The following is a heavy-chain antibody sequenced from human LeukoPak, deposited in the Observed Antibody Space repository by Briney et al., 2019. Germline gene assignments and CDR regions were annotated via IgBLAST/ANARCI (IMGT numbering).Heavy chain of an antibody. CDR3: ARHEERVVTPGAFDI. J-gene: IGHJ3*02. V-gene: IGHV4-61*02. CDR1: GGSISSGSYY. CDR2: IYTSGST. Sequence: ASETLSLTCTVSGGSISSGSYYWSWIRQPAGKGLEWIGRIYTSGSTNYNPSLKSRVTISVDTSKNQFSLKLSSVTAADTGVYYCARHEERVVTPGAFDIWGQGTMVTVSS. D-gene: IGHD4-23*01.